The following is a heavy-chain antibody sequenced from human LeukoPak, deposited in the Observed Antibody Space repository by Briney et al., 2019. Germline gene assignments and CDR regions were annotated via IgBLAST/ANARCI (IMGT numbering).Heavy chain of an antibody. V-gene: IGHV3-64D*09. J-gene: IGHJ4*02. CDR1: GFTFSSYA. CDR3: VKDRVTGGDY. CDR2: ISSNGGSA. D-gene: IGHD7-27*01. Sequence: GRSLRLSCSASGFTFSSYAMHWVRQAPGKGLEYVSSISSNGGSAYYADSVKGRFTISRDNSKNTLYLQMSSLRAEDTAVYYCVKDRVTGGDYWGQGTLVTVSS.